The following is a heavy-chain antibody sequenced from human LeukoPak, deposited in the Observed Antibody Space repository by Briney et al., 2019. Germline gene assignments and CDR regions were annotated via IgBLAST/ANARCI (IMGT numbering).Heavy chain of an antibody. V-gene: IGHV3-21*01. D-gene: IGHD2-2*03. CDR2: ISSSSSYI. J-gene: IGHJ6*04. CDR1: GFTFSSYS. CDR3: ARDILGYCSSTSCLRPTRYYYYGMDV. Sequence: GVLRLSCAASGFTFSSYSMNWVRQAPGKGLEWVSSISSSSSYIYYADSVKGRFTISRDNAKNSLYLQMNSLRAEDTAVYYCARDILGYCSSTSCLRPTRYYYYGMDVWGKGTTVTVSS.